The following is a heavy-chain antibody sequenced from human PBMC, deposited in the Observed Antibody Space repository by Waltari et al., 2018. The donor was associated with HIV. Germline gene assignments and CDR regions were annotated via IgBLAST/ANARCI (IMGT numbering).Heavy chain of an antibody. Sequence: EVLLEESGGDWIKPGGSLRLSCAVSGFTVSNNYMSWVRQAPGKGLEWVSVIYSAGSTYYADYVKGRFIISRENSKNMLYLQMNSLRAEDTAIYYCARDSLFSGSGNYKRHAFDIWGQGTVVTVSS. CDR1: GFTVSNNY. V-gene: IGHV3-53*01. D-gene: IGHD3-10*01. CDR3: ARDSLFSGSGNYKRHAFDI. CDR2: IYSAGST. J-gene: IGHJ3*02.